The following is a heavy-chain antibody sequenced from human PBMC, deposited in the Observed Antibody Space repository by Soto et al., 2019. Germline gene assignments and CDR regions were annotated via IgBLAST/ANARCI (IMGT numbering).Heavy chain of an antibody. CDR3: ARAPRGNYGYPSYFDY. Sequence: SETLSLTCTVSGGSISSYYWSWIRQPPGKGLEWIGYIYYSGSTNYNPSLKSRVTISVDTSKNQFSLKLTSVTAADTAVYYCARAPRGNYGYPSYFDYWGQGTLVTVSS. CDR1: GGSISSYY. J-gene: IGHJ4*02. CDR2: IYYSGST. V-gene: IGHV4-59*01. D-gene: IGHD3-10*01.